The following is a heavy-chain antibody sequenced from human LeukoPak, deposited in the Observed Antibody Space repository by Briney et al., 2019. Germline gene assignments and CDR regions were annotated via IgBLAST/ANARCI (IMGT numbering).Heavy chain of an antibody. V-gene: IGHV1-8*02. CDR3: ARGVGYYGSGSQNWFDP. CDR1: GYTFTGYY. CDR2: MNPNSGNT. Sequence: ASVKVSCKASGYTFTGYYMHWVRQAPGQGLEWMGWMNPNSGNTGYAQKFQGRVTMTRNTSISTAYMELSSLRSEDTAVYYCARGVGYYGSGSQNWFDPWGQGTLVTVSS. D-gene: IGHD3-10*01. J-gene: IGHJ5*02.